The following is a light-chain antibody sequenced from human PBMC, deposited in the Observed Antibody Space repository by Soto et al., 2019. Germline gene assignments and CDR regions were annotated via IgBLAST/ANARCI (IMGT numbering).Light chain of an antibody. J-gene: IGLJ3*02. V-gene: IGLV1-40*01. Sequence: QTVVTQPPSVSGVPGQRVTISCTGSSSNIGAGYDVHWYQQLPGTAPKLLIYGNSNRPSGVPDRFSGSKSGTSASLAITGLQAEDEADYYCQSYDSSLSGFWVFGGGTKLTVL. CDR3: QSYDSSLSGFWV. CDR1: SSNIGAGYD. CDR2: GNS.